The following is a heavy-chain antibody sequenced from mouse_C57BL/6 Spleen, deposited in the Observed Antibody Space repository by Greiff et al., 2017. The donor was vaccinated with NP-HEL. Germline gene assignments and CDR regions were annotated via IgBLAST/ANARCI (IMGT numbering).Heavy chain of an antibody. CDR1: GYTFTDYN. V-gene: IGHV1-22*01. D-gene: IGHD2-1*01. Sequence: EVQLQQSGPELVKPGASVKMSYKASGYTFTDYNMHWVKQSHGKSLEWIGYINPNNGGTSYNQKFKGKATLTVNKSSSTAYMELRSLTTEDSAVYYWSRYDGNPWYFDVWGTGTTVTVSS. J-gene: IGHJ1*03. CDR3: SRYDGNPWYFDV. CDR2: INPNNGGT.